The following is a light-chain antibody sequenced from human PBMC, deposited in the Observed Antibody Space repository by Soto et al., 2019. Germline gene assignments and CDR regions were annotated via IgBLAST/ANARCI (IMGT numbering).Light chain of an antibody. CDR3: QQYNNWPHLT. CDR2: GAS. Sequence: VLMTQSPATLSVSPGERATLSCRASQSVRSNLAWYQQKPGQAPRLLIYGASTRATGIPARFSGSGAGTEFTLTISSLQSEDFAIYYCQQYNNWPHLTFGGGTKVEIK. J-gene: IGKJ4*01. CDR1: QSVRSN. V-gene: IGKV3-15*01.